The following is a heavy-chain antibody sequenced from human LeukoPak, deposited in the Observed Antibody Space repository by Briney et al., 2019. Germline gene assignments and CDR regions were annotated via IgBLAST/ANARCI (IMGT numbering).Heavy chain of an antibody. D-gene: IGHD3-9*01. Sequence: EASVKVSCKASGGTFSSYAISWVRQAPGQGLEWMGEIIPIFGTANYAQKFQGRVTITADKSTSTAYMELSSLRSEDTAVYYCARSREPPYDILTGYIVWGQGTLVTVSS. CDR3: ARSREPPYDILTGYIV. V-gene: IGHV1-69*06. CDR2: IIPIFGTA. CDR1: GGTFSSYA. J-gene: IGHJ4*02.